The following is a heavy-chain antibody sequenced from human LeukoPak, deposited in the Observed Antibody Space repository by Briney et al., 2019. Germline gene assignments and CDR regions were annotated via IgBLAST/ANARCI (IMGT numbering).Heavy chain of an antibody. CDR1: GGTFSSYA. Sequence: SVKVSCKASGGTFSSYAISWVRQAPGQGLEWMGGIIPIFGTANYAQKFRGRVTITADESTSTAYMELSSLRSEDTAVYYCARDRYDYGLIDAFDIWGQGTMVTVSS. V-gene: IGHV1-69*01. J-gene: IGHJ3*02. CDR3: ARDRYDYGLIDAFDI. D-gene: IGHD4-17*01. CDR2: IIPIFGTA.